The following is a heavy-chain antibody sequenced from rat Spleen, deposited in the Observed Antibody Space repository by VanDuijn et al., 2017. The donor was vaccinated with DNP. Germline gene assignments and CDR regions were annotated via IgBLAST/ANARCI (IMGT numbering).Heavy chain of an antibody. V-gene: IGHV5-25*01. CDR2: ITSSGGST. Sequence: EVQLVESGGGLVQPGRSLKLSCAASGFTFSDYYMAWVRQAPKKGLEWVASITSSGGSTYYPDSVKGRFTISRDNAKSTLYLQMDSLRSEDTATYYCARRLDYWGQGVMVTVSS. CDR1: GFTFSDYY. CDR3: ARRLDY. J-gene: IGHJ2*01.